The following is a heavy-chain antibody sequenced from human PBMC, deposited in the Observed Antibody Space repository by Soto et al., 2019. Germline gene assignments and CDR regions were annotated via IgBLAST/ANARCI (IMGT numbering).Heavy chain of an antibody. J-gene: IGHJ6*02. V-gene: IGHV3-30-3*01. D-gene: IGHD6-19*01. CDR2: ISYDGSNK. Sequence: QVQLVESGGGVVQPGRSLRLSCAASGFTFSSYAMHWVRQAPGKGLEWVAVISYDGSNKYYADSVKGRFTISRDNSKNXLXXQMNSLRAEDTAVYYCARDLPQWLVHLFYYSGMDVWGQGTTVAVSS. CDR3: ARDLPQWLVHLFYYSGMDV. CDR1: GFTFSSYA.